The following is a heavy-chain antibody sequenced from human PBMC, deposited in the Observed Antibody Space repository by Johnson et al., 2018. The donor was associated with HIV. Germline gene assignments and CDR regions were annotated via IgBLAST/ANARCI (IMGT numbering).Heavy chain of an antibody. CDR1: GFAFSGYA. CDR3: ARDRGSAFDI. D-gene: IGHD3-10*01. CDR2: IGTAGDT. V-gene: IGHV3-13*01. J-gene: IGHJ3*02. Sequence: VQLVESGGGVVQPGRSLRLSCAASGFAFSGYALHWVRQAPGKGLEWVSAIGTAGDTYYPGSVKGRFTISRENAKNSLYLQMNSLRAGDTAVYYCARDRGSAFDIWGQGTMVTVSS.